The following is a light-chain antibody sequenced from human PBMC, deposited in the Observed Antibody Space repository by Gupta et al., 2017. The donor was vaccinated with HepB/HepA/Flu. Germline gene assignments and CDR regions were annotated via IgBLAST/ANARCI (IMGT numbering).Light chain of an antibody. CDR2: DVS. Sequence: QSALTQPRSVSGSPGQSVTIPCTGTSSDVGGYNYVSWYQQHPGKAPKLMIYDVSERPSGVPDRFSGSKSGNTASLTISGLQAEDEADYYCCSFAGNYVYVFGTGTKVTVL. CDR1: SSDVGGYNY. CDR3: CSFAGNYVYV. V-gene: IGLV2-11*01. J-gene: IGLJ1*01.